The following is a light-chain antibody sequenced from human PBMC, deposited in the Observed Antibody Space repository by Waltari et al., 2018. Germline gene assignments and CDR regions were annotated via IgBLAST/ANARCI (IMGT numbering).Light chain of an antibody. J-gene: IGKJ1*01. V-gene: IGKV1D-8*01. Sequence: VIWMTQSPSLVSASIADRVTINGRMSQDINSYLAWFQQKPGKSPDLLIYAASILQSGVPSRFSGSGSGTDFTLTISRLQSEDFATYYCQQYYTFPRAFGQGTTVEI. CDR3: QQYYTFPRA. CDR2: AAS. CDR1: QDINSY.